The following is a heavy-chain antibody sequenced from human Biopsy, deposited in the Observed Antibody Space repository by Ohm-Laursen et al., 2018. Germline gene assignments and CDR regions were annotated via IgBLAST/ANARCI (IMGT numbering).Heavy chain of an antibody. Sequence: SVKVSCKSSGVTFNSYAISWVRQAPGQGLEWMGGVMPIFGTANYAQKFQGRVTITADKSTSTAHLDLSSLRSEDTAVYYCATRVTPVTTLYYYAMDVWGQGTTVTVSS. CDR3: ATRVTPVTTLYYYAMDV. CDR2: VMPIFGTA. J-gene: IGHJ6*02. V-gene: IGHV1-69*06. CDR1: GVTFNSYA. D-gene: IGHD4-17*01.